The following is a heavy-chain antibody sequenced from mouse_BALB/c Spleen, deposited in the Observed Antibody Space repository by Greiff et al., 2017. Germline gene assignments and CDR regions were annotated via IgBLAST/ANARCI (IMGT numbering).Heavy chain of an antibody. CDR2: IYPYNGGT. CDR3: AREPDGSFDY. V-gene: IGHV1S29*02. CDR1: GYTFTDYN. J-gene: IGHJ2*01. D-gene: IGHD2-3*01. Sequence: EVQGVESGPELVKPGASVKISCKASGYTFTDYNMHWVKQSHGKSLEWIGYIYPYNGGTGYNQKFKSKATLTVDNSSSTAYMELRSLTSEDSAVYYCAREPDGSFDYWGQGTTLTVSS.